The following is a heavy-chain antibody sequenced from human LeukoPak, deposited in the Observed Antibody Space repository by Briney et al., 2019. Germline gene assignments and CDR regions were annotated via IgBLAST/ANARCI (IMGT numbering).Heavy chain of an antibody. CDR1: GGSISSYY. CDR3: AREKAGLDSAWFDP. Sequence: SETLSLTCTVSGGSISSYYWSWIRQPPGKGLEWIGYIYYSGSTNYNPSLKSRVTISVDTSKTQFSLKLSSVTAADTAVYYCAREKAGLDSAWFDPWGQGTLVTVSS. V-gene: IGHV4-59*01. D-gene: IGHD5-12*01. CDR2: IYYSGST. J-gene: IGHJ5*02.